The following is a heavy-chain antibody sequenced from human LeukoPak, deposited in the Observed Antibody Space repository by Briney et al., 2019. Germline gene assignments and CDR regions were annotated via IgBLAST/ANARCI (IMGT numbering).Heavy chain of an antibody. Sequence: ASVKLSCNASGYTFTSYGISGVRQAPAQRLEWMVWISAYNGNTNYAQKLKGRVTITTDTSTSTAYMELRSLTSDDTAVYYCARTILWFGESTSPPDYWGQGTLVTVSS. CDR3: ARTILWFGESTSPPDY. CDR2: ISAYNGNT. CDR1: GYTFTSYG. D-gene: IGHD3-10*01. V-gene: IGHV1-18*01. J-gene: IGHJ4*02.